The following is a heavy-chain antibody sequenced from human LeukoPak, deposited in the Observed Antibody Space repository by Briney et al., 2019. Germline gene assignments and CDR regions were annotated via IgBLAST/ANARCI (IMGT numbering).Heavy chain of an antibody. CDR3: ARDVRPDY. Sequence: PGGSLRLSCAASGFTFSSYWMSWVRQAPGEGLEWVANIKQDGTEKYYMDSVKGRFSISRDNAKNSLYLQVNALRAEDTAVYYCARDVRPDYWGQGTLVTVST. V-gene: IGHV3-7*04. D-gene: IGHD6-6*01. J-gene: IGHJ4*02. CDR2: IKQDGTEK. CDR1: GFTFSSYW.